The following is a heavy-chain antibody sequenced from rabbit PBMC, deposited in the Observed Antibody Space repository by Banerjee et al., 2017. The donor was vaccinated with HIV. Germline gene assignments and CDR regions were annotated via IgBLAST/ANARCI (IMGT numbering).Heavy chain of an antibody. CDR3: ARRDATNKYAMDL. V-gene: IGHV1S45*01. J-gene: IGHJ3*01. D-gene: IGHD6-1*01. CDR1: GFDFSSYW. CDR2: INEDSSGTT. Sequence: QEQLEESGGDLVKPEGSLTLTCTASGFDFSSYWMSWVRQAPGKGLEWIGCINEDSSGTTYYANWAKGRFTISKTSSTTVTLQVTSLTAADTATYFCARRDATNKYAMDLWGPGTLVTVS.